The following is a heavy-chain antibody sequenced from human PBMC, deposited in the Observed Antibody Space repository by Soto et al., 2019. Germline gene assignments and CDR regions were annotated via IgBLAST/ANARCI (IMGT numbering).Heavy chain of an antibody. CDR3: AITYGDYVVGAFDI. J-gene: IGHJ3*02. V-gene: IGHV1-69*06. CDR1: GGSFSTYS. CDR2: IIPIFGTS. Sequence: QVQLVQSGAEVKKPGSSVKVSCKASGGSFSTYSISWVRQAPGQGLEWMGGIIPIFGTSNYAQKFQGRVTITADKSTNTAYMELSSLRSEDTAVYYCAITYGDYVVGAFDIWGQGTMVTGSS. D-gene: IGHD4-17*01.